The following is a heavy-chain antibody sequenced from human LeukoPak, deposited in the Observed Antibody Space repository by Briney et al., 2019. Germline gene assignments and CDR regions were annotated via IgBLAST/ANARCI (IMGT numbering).Heavy chain of an antibody. CDR1: GYSFTGYY. J-gene: IGHJ2*01. CDR3: AGGDTGMAYWYFDL. V-gene: IGHV1-2*02. CDR2: INPNSGGT. D-gene: IGHD5-18*01. Sequence: ASVKVSCTASGYSFTGYYMHWVRQAPGQGLEWMGWINPNSGGTNYAQKFQGRVTMTRDTSISTAYMELSRLRSDDTAVYYCAGGDTGMAYWYFDLWGRGTLVTVSS.